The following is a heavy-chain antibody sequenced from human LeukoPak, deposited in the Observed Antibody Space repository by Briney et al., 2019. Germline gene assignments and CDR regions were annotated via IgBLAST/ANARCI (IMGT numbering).Heavy chain of an antibody. CDR2: INAGNGNT. V-gene: IGHV1-3*01. J-gene: IGHJ4*02. CDR3: ARLTAYYGSGKGDY. D-gene: IGHD3-10*01. Sequence: ASVKVSCKASGYTFTSYAMHWVRQAPGQRLEWMGWINAGNGNTKYSLKSQGRVTITRDTSASTAYMELSSLRSEDTAVYYCARLTAYYGSGKGDYWGQGTLVTVSS. CDR1: GYTFTSYA.